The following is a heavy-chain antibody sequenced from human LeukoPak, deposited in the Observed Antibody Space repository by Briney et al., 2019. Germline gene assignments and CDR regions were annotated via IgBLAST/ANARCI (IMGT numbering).Heavy chain of an antibody. CDR1: GFTFSSYG. D-gene: IGHD2-8*02. J-gene: IGHJ6*02. V-gene: IGHV3-30*18. CDR3: AKVVSYWDYYYYGMDV. Sequence: GRSLRLSCAASGFTFSSYGMHWVRRAPGKGLEWVAVISYDGSNKYYADSVKGRFTISRDNSKNTLYLQMNSLRAEDTAVYYCAKVVSYWDYYYYGMDVWGQGTTVTVSS. CDR2: ISYDGSNK.